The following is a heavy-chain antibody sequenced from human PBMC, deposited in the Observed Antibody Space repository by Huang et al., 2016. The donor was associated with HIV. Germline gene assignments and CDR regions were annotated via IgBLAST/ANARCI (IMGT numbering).Heavy chain of an antibody. J-gene: IGHJ4*02. CDR3: ARAPYDSRGYYW. Sequence: QVRLQESGPGLVKPSQTLALSCTVSGVPISRGGYYWTWIRRPPGKGLGWIGYVYYSGSTHYNPSLKSRVTISVDMSKNQFYLKLDSLTAADTAVYYCARAPYDSRGYYWWGQGTLVTVSS. D-gene: IGHD3-22*01. CDR1: GVPISRGGYY. CDR2: VYYSGST. V-gene: IGHV4-30-4*08.